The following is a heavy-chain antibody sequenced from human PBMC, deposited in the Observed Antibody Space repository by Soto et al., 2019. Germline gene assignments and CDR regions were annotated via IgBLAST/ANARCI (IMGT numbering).Heavy chain of an antibody. D-gene: IGHD6-13*01. CDR2: INRDGSKK. CDR3: ARGVSPGSSSLSRDAFDI. CDR1: GFTLSAYW. Sequence: EVQLEESGGDLVQPGGSLRLSCAASGFTLSAYWMTWVRQAPGKGLEWVANINRDGSKKSYLDSVRGRFTISRDNVENSLDLQMDSLGADATALYYCARGVSPGSSSLSRDAFDIWGQGTMVTVSS. J-gene: IGHJ3*02. V-gene: IGHV3-7*05.